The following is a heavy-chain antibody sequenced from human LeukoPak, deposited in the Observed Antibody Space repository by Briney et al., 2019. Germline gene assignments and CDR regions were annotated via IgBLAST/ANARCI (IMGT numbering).Heavy chain of an antibody. CDR2: ISGSGGST. Sequence: GGSLRLSCAASGFTFSSYSMNWVRQAPGKGLEWVSAISGSGGSTYYADSVKGRFTISRDNSKNTLYLQMNSLRAEDTAVYYCAKQEVLWFGELLYYYYYMDVWGKGTTVTVSS. D-gene: IGHD3-10*01. CDR3: AKQEVLWFGELLYYYYYMDV. CDR1: GFTFSSYS. V-gene: IGHV3-23*01. J-gene: IGHJ6*03.